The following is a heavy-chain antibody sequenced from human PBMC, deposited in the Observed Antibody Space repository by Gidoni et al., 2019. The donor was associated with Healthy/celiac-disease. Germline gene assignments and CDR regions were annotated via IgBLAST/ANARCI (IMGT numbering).Heavy chain of an antibody. V-gene: IGHV3-7*01. J-gene: IGHJ4*02. CDR1: GFTFSSYW. Sequence: EVQLVESGGGLVQPWGSLRLSCAASGFTFSSYWMRWVRQAPGKWLEWVANIKKDGSEKYDVDSVKGRFTISRDNAKNSLYLQMNSLRAEDTAVYYCARTAMETVYWGQGTLVTVSS. CDR2: IKKDGSEK. D-gene: IGHD5-18*01. CDR3: ARTAMETVY.